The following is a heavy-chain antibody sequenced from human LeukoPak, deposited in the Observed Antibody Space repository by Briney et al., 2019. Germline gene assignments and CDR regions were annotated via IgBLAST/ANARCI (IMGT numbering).Heavy chain of an antibody. D-gene: IGHD4-23*01. V-gene: IGHV4-39*01. J-gene: IGHJ3*02. CDR3: ARLLDYGGNSVAFDI. CDR2: IYYSGST. CDR1: GGSISSGGYS. Sequence: SETLSLTCAVSGGSISSGGYSWSWIRQPPGKGLEWIGSIYYSGSTYYNPSLKSRVTISVDTSKNQFSLKLSSVTAADTAVYYCARLLDYGGNSVAFDIWGQGTMVTVSS.